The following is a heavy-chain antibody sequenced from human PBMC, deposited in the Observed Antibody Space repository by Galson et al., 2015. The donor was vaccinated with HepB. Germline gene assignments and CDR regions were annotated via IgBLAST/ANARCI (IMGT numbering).Heavy chain of an antibody. CDR3: AKDPFFRREGYNPYFDY. V-gene: IGHV3-30*18. CDR1: GFTFSSYG. J-gene: IGHJ4*02. CDR2: ISYDGSNK. D-gene: IGHD5-24*01. Sequence: SLRLSCAASGFTFSSYGMHWVRQAPGKGLEWVAVISYDGSNKYYADSVKGRFTISRDNSKNTLYLQMNSLRAEDTAVYYCAKDPFFRREGYNPYFDYWGQGTLVTVSS.